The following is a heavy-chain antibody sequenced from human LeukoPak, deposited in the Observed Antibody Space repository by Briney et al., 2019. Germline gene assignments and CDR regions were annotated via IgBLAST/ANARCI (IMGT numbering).Heavy chain of an antibody. CDR3: ARGGLFDWGPYYYGMDV. CDR2: INHSGST. D-gene: IGHD3-9*01. V-gene: IGHV4-34*01. J-gene: IGHJ6*02. CDR1: GGSFSGYY. Sequence: PSETLSLTCAVYGGSFSGYYWSWIRQPPGKGLEWIGEINHSGSTNYNPSLKSRVTISVDTSKNQFSLKLSSVTAADTAVYYCARGGLFDWGPYYYGMDVWGQGTTVTVSS.